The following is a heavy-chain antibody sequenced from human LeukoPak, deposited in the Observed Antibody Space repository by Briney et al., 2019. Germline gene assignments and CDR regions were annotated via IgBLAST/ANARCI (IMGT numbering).Heavy chain of an antibody. V-gene: IGHV4-30-2*01. CDR1: GFTVSSNY. J-gene: IGHJ5*02. CDR2: IYHSGST. D-gene: IGHD3-22*01. Sequence: LRLSCAASGFTVSSNYMSWIRQPPGKGLEWIGYIYHSGSTYYNPSLKSRVTISVDRSKNQFSLKLSSVTAADTAVYYCARVSTMIASGNYQWDWFDPWGQGTLVTVSS. CDR3: ARVSTMIASGNYQWDWFDP.